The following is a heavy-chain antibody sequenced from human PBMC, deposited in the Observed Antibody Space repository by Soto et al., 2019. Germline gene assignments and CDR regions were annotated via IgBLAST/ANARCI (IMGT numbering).Heavy chain of an antibody. CDR2: ISSTTNYI. CDR3: ERESEDLTSNFDV. Sequence: VVLSLSCAASGFPFTRYSMNWVRQAPGKGLEWVSSISSTTNYIYYGDSMKGRFTISRDNAKNSLYLEMNSLRAEDTAVYYCERESEDLTSNFDVWGQGTLVTVSS. V-gene: IGHV3-21*06. J-gene: IGHJ4*02. CDR1: GFPFTRYS.